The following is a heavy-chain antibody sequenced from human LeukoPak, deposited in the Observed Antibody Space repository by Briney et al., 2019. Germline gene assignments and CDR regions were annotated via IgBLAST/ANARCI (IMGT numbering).Heavy chain of an antibody. J-gene: IGHJ5*02. CDR1: GFTFDDYA. Sequence: GRSLRLSCAASGFTFDDYAMHWVRQAPGKGLVWVSRINTDGSSTSYADSVKGRFTISRDNAKNTAYLQMNSLRAEDTAVYYCARVKVGSWDWFDPWGQGTLVTVSS. CDR2: INTDGSST. CDR3: ARVKVGSWDWFDP. V-gene: IGHV3-74*01. D-gene: IGHD1-26*01.